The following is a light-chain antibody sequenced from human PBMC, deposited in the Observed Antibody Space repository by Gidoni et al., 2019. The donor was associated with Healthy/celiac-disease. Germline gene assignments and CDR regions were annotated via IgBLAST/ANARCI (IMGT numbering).Light chain of an antibody. Sequence: EIVMTQPPATLSVSPGERATLSCRASQVVSNNLAWYQQKPGQAPRLLIYGASTRATGIPARFSGSGSGTEFTLTISSLQSEDFAVYYCQQYNSWPRTFGQGTKVEIK. CDR3: QQYNSWPRT. CDR2: GAS. CDR1: QVVSNN. J-gene: IGKJ1*01. V-gene: IGKV3-15*01.